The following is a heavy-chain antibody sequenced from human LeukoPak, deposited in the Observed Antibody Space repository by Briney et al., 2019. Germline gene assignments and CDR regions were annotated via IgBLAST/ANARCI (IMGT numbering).Heavy chain of an antibody. J-gene: IGHJ4*02. V-gene: IGHV3-23*01. CDR2: ISGSGGST. D-gene: IGHD4-11*01. CDR1: GFTFSSYG. Sequence: GRSLRLSCAASGFTFSSYGMHWVRQAPGKGLEWVSAISGSGGSTYYADSVKGRFTISRDNSKNTLYLQMNSLRAEDTAVYYWPNHPTTVPLLYDSWGKGTLATVSS. CDR3: PNHPTTVPLLYDS.